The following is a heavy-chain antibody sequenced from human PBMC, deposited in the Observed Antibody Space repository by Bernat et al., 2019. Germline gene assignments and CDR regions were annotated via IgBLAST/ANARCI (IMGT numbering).Heavy chain of an antibody. CDR3: ARIRGTDGGGMDV. CDR2: IFSNDEK. D-gene: IGHD4-23*01. Sequence: QVTLKESGPVLVKPTETLTLTCTVSGFSLSNARMGVSWIRQPPGKALKWLAHIFSNDEKSYSTSLKSRLTISKDTSKSQVVHTMTNMDPVDTATYYCARIRGTDGGGMDVWCQGTTVTVSS. J-gene: IGHJ6*02. CDR1: GFSLSNARMG. V-gene: IGHV2-26*01.